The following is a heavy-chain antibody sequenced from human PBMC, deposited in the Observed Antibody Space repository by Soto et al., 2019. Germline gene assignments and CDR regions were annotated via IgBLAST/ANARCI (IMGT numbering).Heavy chain of an antibody. CDR2: ISAYNGNT. Sequence: ASVKVSCKASGYTLTSYGISWVRQAPGQGLEWMGGISAYNGNTNYAQKFQGRVTITTDESTSTAYMELSSLRSEDTAVYYCAGTKDMYSNYFDYWGQGTLVTVSS. CDR1: GYTLTSYG. CDR3: AGTKDMYSNYFDY. J-gene: IGHJ4*02. V-gene: IGHV1-18*01. D-gene: IGHD4-4*01.